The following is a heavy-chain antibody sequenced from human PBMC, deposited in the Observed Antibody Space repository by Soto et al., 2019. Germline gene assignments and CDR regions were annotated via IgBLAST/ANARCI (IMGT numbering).Heavy chain of an antibody. V-gene: IGHV3-21*01. CDR3: ARESEDLTSNFDF. CDR1: GFTFSRYS. Sequence: AGSLRLSRAASGFTFSRYSMNWVRPAPGKGLEWVSSISSTTNYIYYADSMKGRFTVSRDNAKNSVYLEMNSLSAEDTAVYYCARESEDLTSNFDFWGQGTLVTVSS. J-gene: IGHJ4*02. CDR2: ISSTTNYI.